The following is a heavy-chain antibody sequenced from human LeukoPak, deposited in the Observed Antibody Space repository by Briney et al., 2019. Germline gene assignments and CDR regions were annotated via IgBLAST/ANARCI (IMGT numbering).Heavy chain of an antibody. CDR3: ARGGYYYDSSGYWGAFDI. CDR1: GGSISSYY. Sequence: SETLSLTGTVSGGSISSYYWSWIRQPPGKGLEWIGYIYYSGSTNYNPSLKSRVTISVDTSKNQFSLKLSSVTAADTAVYYCARGGYYYDSSGYWGAFDIWGQGTMVTVSS. CDR2: IYYSGST. D-gene: IGHD3-22*01. J-gene: IGHJ3*02. V-gene: IGHV4-59*01.